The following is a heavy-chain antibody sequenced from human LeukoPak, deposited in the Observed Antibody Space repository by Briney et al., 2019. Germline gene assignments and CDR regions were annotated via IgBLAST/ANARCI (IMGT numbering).Heavy chain of an antibody. D-gene: IGHD3-10*01. J-gene: IGHJ6*03. CDR1: GFTFSHYA. CDR2: VSFDGSNK. V-gene: IGHV3-30*04. Sequence: PGGSLRLSCAASGFTFSHYAMYWVRQAPGKGLEWVAGVSFDGSNKYYADSVKGRFTISRDNPKNTLYLQMNSLRAEDTALYYCARSGFQYYYYMDVWGTGTTVAVSS. CDR3: ARSGFQYYYYMDV.